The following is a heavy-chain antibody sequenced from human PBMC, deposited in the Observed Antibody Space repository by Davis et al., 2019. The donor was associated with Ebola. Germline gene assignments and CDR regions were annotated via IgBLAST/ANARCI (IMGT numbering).Heavy chain of an antibody. CDR3: ARLNIVVVPAATGWFDP. Sequence: KVSCKGSGYSFTSYWIGWVRQMPGKGLEWVGIIYPGDSDTRYSPSFQGQVTISADKSISTAYLQWSSLKASDTAMYYCARLNIVVVPAATGWFDPWGQGTLVTVSS. V-gene: IGHV5-51*01. D-gene: IGHD2-2*01. CDR2: IYPGDSDT. CDR1: GYSFTSYW. J-gene: IGHJ5*02.